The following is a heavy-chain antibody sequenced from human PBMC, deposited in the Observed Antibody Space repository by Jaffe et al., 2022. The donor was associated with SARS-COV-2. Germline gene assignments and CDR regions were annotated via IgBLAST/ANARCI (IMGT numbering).Heavy chain of an antibody. Sequence: EVQLVESGGGLVQPGGSLRLSCAASGFTFSSYWMHWVRQAPGKGLVWVSRINSDGSSTSYADSVKGRFTISRDNAKNTLYLQMNSLRAEDTAVYYCAREGSVVAATPSSYYGMDVWGQGTTVTVSS. D-gene: IGHD2-15*01. J-gene: IGHJ6*02. V-gene: IGHV3-74*01. CDR3: AREGSVVAATPSSYYGMDV. CDR1: GFTFSSYW. CDR2: INSDGSST.